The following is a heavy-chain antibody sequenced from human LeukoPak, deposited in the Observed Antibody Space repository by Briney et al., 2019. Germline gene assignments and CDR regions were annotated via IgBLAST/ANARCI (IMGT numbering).Heavy chain of an antibody. CDR2: ITHSSGII. CDR3: ARETPYSSSWTVFDY. D-gene: IGHD6-13*01. CDR1: GFTFSNYN. V-gene: IGHV3-48*01. Sequence: GGSLRLSCAASGFTFSNYNMNWVRQAPGKGLEWISYITHSSGIIYYADSVKGRFTISRDNAKNSLYLQMNSLRAEDTAVYYCARETPYSSSWTVFDYWGLGTLVTVSS. J-gene: IGHJ4*02.